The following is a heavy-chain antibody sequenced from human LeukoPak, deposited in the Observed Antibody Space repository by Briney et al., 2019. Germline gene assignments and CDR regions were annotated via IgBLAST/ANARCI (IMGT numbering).Heavy chain of an antibody. V-gene: IGHV3-23*01. J-gene: IGHJ4*02. CDR2: ITGSGGTT. Sequence: PGGSLRLSCEASGIAFSSHAMIWVRQAPGKGLEWVSGITGSGGTTYHAESVKGRFTISRDNSKNTLYLQMNSLRAEDTAIYYCATRPPSETYFGVLDYWGQGTVVTVSS. CDR1: GIAFSSHA. D-gene: IGHD1-26*01. CDR3: ATRPPSETYFGVLDY.